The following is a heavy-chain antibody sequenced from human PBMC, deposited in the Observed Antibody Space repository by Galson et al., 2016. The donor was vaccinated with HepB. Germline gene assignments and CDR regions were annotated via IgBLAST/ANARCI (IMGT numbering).Heavy chain of an antibody. J-gene: IGHJ4*01. CDR3: GASRDGYIDY. Sequence: SLRLSCAASGFTGFTFSSYWMHRVRQAPGKGMVWVSRISLDGSVTIYGDSVKGRFSTSRDNAKNTLFLHMNSLRAEDTAVYYCGASRDGYIDYWGQGALVTISS. V-gene: IGHV3-74*01. CDR1: GFTGFTFSSYW. D-gene: IGHD5-24*01. CDR2: ISLDGSVT.